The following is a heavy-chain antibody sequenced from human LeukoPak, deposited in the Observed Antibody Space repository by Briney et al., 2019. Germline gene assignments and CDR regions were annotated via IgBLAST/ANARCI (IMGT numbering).Heavy chain of an antibody. CDR2: IKQDGSEI. J-gene: IGHJ4*02. CDR3: ARSPDGFDY. CDR1: GFTFSSYW. D-gene: IGHD5-24*01. V-gene: IGHV3-7*03. Sequence: GGSLRLSCAASGFTFSSYWMSWVRQAPGKVLEWVANIKQDGSEIFYAGSVKGRFTISRDNAKNSLYLQMNSLRAEDTAVYYCARSPDGFDYWGRGTLVTVSS.